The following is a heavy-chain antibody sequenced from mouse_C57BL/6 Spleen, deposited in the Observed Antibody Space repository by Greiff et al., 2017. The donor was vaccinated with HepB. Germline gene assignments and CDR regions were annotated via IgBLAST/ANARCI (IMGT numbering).Heavy chain of an antibody. Sequence: QVQLQQPGAELVKPGASVKLSCKASGYTFTSYWMQWVKQRPGQGLEWIGEIDPSDSYTNYNQKFKGKATLTVDTSSSTAYMQLSSLTSEDSAVYYCARGPRGLRLFAYWAKGLWSLSLQ. CDR2: IDPSDSYT. CDR3: ARGPRGLRLFAY. CDR1: GYTFTSYW. V-gene: IGHV1-50*01. J-gene: IGHJ3*01. D-gene: IGHD3-1*01.